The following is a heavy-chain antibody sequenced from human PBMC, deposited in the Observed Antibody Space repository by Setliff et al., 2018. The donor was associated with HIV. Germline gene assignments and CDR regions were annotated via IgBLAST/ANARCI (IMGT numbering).Heavy chain of an antibody. CDR2: IYTSRGT. D-gene: IGHD6-13*01. V-gene: IGHV4-4*09. J-gene: IGHJ4*02. CDR3: ARSPSYRSSWEYYFDH. Sequence: SETLSLTCTVSGGSISGYHWNWLRQTPGKGLEWIGYIYTSRGTNYNHSLRTRVIISVDTSNQFSLKLSSVTAADAAVYYCARSPSYRSSWEYYFDHWGQGMLVTVSS. CDR1: GGSISGYH.